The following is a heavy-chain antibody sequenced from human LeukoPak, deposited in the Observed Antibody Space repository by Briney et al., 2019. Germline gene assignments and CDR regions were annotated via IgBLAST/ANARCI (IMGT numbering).Heavy chain of an antibody. CDR2: INSDGSST. D-gene: IGHD5-12*01. CDR1: GFTFSSYW. J-gene: IGHJ4*02. Sequence: GGSLRLSCAASGFTFSSYWMHWVRQAPGKGLVWVPRINSDGSSTSYADSVKGRFTISRDSAKNTLYLQMNSLRAEDTAVYYCAVRGYSGYDTSYFDYWGQGTLVTVSS. V-gene: IGHV3-74*01. CDR3: AVRGYSGYDTSYFDY.